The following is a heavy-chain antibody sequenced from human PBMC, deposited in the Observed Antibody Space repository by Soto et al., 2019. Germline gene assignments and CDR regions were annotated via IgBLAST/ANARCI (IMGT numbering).Heavy chain of an antibody. V-gene: IGHV6-1*01. CDR3: ARGRDMRFIAAAGTEAFDY. Sequence: SQTLSLTCAISGDSVSSNSAAWNWIRQSPSRGLEWLGRTYYRSKWYNDYAVSVKSRITINPDTSKNQFSLQLNSVTPEDTAVYYCARGRDMRFIAAAGTEAFDYWXQGTLVTVSS. CDR1: GDSVSSNSAA. D-gene: IGHD6-13*01. J-gene: IGHJ4*02. CDR2: TYYRSKWYN.